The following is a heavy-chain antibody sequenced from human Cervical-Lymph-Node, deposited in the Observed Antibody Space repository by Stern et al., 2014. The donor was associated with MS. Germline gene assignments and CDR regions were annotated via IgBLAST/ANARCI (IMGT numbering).Heavy chain of an antibody. CDR2: ISADGSRK. Sequence: VQLVESGGGVVQPGRSLRLSCAASGLTFSTYGMHWVRQAPGKGLEWVAVISADGSRKFSGDSVKGRFTISRDNSKNTLYLQMNSLRPEDTAVYYCAKGDNWRRLNPWGQGALVTVSS. J-gene: IGHJ5*02. D-gene: IGHD1-20*01. CDR1: GLTFSTYG. V-gene: IGHV3-30*18. CDR3: AKGDNWRRLNP.